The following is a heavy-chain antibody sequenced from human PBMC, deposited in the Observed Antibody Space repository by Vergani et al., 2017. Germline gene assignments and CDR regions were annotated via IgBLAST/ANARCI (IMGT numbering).Heavy chain of an antibody. V-gene: IGHV3-74*01. D-gene: IGHD6-19*01. CDR3: ASGSSGWYWHYYGMDV. CDR1: GFTFSSYW. Sequence: EVQLVESGEGLVQPGGSLRLSCAASGFTFSSYWMHWVRQAPGKGLVWVSRINSDGSSTSYADSVKGRFTISRDNAKNTLYLQMNSLRAEDTAVYYCASGSSGWYWHYYGMDVWGQGTTVTVSS. J-gene: IGHJ6*02. CDR2: INSDGSST.